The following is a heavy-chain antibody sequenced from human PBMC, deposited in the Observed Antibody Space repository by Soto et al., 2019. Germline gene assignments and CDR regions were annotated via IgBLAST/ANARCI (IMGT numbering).Heavy chain of an antibody. CDR1: GFHFRSYS. J-gene: IGHJ4*02. CDR3: ARDSEPYCSGGSCGGRDY. D-gene: IGHD2-15*01. Sequence: GGSLRLSCAASGFHFRSYSMHWVRQAPGKGLEWVSSISSSSINIYYADSVKGRFTISRDNVKNSLYLQMNSLRAEDTAVYYGARDSEPYCSGGSCGGRDYWGQGTLVTVSS. V-gene: IGHV3-21*01. CDR2: ISSSSINI.